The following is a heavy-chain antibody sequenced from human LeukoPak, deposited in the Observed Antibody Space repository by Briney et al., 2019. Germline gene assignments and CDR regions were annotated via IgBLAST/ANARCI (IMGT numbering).Heavy chain of an antibody. CDR1: GYSISSGYY. D-gene: IGHD5-18*01. CDR3: AREAAMVTYYYYYMDV. J-gene: IGHJ6*03. Sequence: SETLSLTCTVSGYSISSGYYWGWIRQPPGKGLEWIGSIYHSGSTYYNPSLKSRVTISVDTSKNQFSLKLSSVTAADTAVYYCAREAAMVTYYYYYMDVWGKGTTVTVSS. CDR2: IYHSGST. V-gene: IGHV4-38-2*02.